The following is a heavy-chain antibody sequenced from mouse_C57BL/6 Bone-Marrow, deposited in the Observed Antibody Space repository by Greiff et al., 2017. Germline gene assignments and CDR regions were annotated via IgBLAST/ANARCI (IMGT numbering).Heavy chain of an antibody. D-gene: IGHD2-3*01. CDR2: IDPSDSET. Sequence: QVHVKQPGAELVRPGSSVKLSCKASGYTFTSYWMHWVKQRPIQGLEWIGNIDPSDSETHYNQKFKDKATLTVDKSSSTAYMQLSSLTSEDSAVYYCARKGYYQGWFAYWGQGTLVTVSA. CDR3: ARKGYYQGWFAY. J-gene: IGHJ3*01. CDR1: GYTFTSYW. V-gene: IGHV1-52*01.